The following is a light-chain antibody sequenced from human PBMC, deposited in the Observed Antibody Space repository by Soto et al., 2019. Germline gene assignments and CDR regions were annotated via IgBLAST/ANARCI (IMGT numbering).Light chain of an antibody. CDR3: QQLDNYPIT. CDR2: AAS. Sequence: DIQLTQSQSCLSASVGDRVTITCRASQDISSYLAWYQQKPGKAPKLLIYAASTLQSGVPSRFSGSGSGTEFTLTISSLQPEDFATYCCQQLDNYPITFGQGTRLEIK. J-gene: IGKJ5*01. CDR1: QDISSY. V-gene: IGKV1-9*01.